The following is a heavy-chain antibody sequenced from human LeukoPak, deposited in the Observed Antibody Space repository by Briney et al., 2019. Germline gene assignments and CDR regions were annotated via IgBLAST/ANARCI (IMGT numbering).Heavy chain of an antibody. CDR2: MNPNSGNT. J-gene: IGHJ6*03. CDR1: GYTFTSYD. V-gene: IGHV1-8*01. Sequence: GASVKVSCKASGYTFTSYDINWVRQATGQGLEWMGWMNPNSGNTGYAQKFQGRVTMTRNTSISTAYMELSSLRSEDTAVYYCARGSPGYYHYYYMDVWGKGTTVTASS. D-gene: IGHD2-2*01. CDR3: ARGSPGYYHYYYMDV.